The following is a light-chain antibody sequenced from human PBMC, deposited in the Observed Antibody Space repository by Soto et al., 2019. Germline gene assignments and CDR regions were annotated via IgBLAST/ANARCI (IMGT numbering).Light chain of an antibody. Sequence: EIVMTQSPATLSVSPGERGPLSCRASQSVSSSSLAWYQQRPGQAPRLLIYGTSSRATGIPDRFSGSGSGTDFTLTISRLEPEDFAVYFCQRYGSSPLITFGQGTKVDIK. CDR1: QSVSSSS. CDR3: QRYGSSPLIT. CDR2: GTS. V-gene: IGKV3-20*01. J-gene: IGKJ1*01.